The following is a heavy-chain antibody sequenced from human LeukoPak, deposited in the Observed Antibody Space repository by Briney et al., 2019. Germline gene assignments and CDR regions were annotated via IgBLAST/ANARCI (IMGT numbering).Heavy chain of an antibody. CDR1: GGTFSSYA. D-gene: IGHD4-17*01. J-gene: IGHJ4*02. CDR3: ATGPYAKTPSFDY. V-gene: IGHV1-69*06. CDR2: IIPIFGTA. Sequence: SVKVSCKASGGTFSSYAISWVRQAPGQGLEWMGGIIPIFGTANYAQKFQGRVTMTEDTSTDTAYMELSSLRSEDTAVYYCATGPYAKTPSFDYWGQGTLVTVSS.